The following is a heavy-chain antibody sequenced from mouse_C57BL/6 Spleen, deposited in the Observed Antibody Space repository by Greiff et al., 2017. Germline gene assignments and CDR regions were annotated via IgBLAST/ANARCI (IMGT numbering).Heavy chain of an antibody. D-gene: IGHD2-1*01. Sequence: EVQLQESGAELVKPGASVKLSCTASGFNIKDYYMHWVKQRTEQGLEWIGRIDPEDGETKYATKFQGKATITAETYSNTAYLQLSSLTSEYTAVYYCAREGDLRWYAGGFDDWGQCTTLTVSS. CDR2: IDPEDGET. CDR3: AREGDLRWYAGGFDD. CDR1: GFNIKDYY. V-gene: IGHV14-2*01. J-gene: IGHJ2*01.